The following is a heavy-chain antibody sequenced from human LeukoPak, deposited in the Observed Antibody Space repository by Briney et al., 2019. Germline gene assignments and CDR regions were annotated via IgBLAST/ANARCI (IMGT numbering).Heavy chain of an antibody. D-gene: IGHD6-13*01. Sequence: SETLSLTCTVSGYSISSGYYWGWIRQPPGKGLEGIGYIYYSGSTNYNPSLKSRVTISVDTSKNQFSLKLSSATAADTAVYFCARGRVSSSTWYSTYYYYFYMDVWGQGTLVTVSS. V-gene: IGHV4-61*01. CDR1: GYSISSGYY. CDR3: ARGRVSSSTWYSTYYYYFYMDV. CDR2: IYYSGST. J-gene: IGHJ6*03.